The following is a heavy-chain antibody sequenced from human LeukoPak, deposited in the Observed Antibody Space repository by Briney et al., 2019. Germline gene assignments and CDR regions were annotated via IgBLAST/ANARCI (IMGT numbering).Heavy chain of an antibody. V-gene: IGHV5-51*01. J-gene: IGHJ4*02. CDR2: IYPGDSDA. CDR3: ARTSYYGSGTYDY. CDR1: VSCFTSHL. Sequence: GESLHFSCKASVSCFTSHLICCVRQMPGKRLEGMRIIYPGDSDARYSASFQGQVTLSADKSISTAYLQWSSLKASDTAMYYCARTSYYGSGTYDYWGQGTLVTVSS. D-gene: IGHD3-10*01.